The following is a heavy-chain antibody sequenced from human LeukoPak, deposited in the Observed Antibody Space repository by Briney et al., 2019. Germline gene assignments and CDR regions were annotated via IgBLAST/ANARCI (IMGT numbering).Heavy chain of an antibody. D-gene: IGHD2-2*01. Sequence: PGGSLRLSCAASGFTFRSYAMSWVRQAPGKGLEWVSAISGSGGSTNYADSVKGRFTISRDNSKNTLYLQMNSLRAEDTAVYYCATDVPAVTIFGYWGQGTLVTVSS. CDR1: GFTFRSYA. CDR2: ISGSGGST. CDR3: ATDVPAVTIFGY. V-gene: IGHV3-23*01. J-gene: IGHJ4*02.